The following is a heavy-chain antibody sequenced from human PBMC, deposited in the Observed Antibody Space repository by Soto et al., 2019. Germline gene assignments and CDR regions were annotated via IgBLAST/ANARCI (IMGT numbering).Heavy chain of an antibody. J-gene: IGHJ4*02. V-gene: IGHV1-2*02. CDR1: GFNFAGYF. D-gene: IGHD3-16*01. CDR3: VRGVCGSSEEIDY. CDR2: INPNIGAT. Sequence: ASVKVSCKASGFNFAGYFLHWVRQTPGQGLEWMVWINPNIGATKDAQKFQGRVTMTWDTSIKTGYMELVSLRFDDMAIYYCVRGVCGSSEEIDYWGEGTRVTVS.